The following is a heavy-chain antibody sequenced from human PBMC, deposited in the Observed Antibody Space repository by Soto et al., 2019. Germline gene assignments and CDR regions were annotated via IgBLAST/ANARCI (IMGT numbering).Heavy chain of an antibody. CDR2: ISYDGSNK. CDR3: AKLAYSSSTLYYYYGMDV. Sequence: QVQLVESGGGVVQPGRSLRLSCAASGFTFSSYGMHWVRQAPGKGLEWVAVISYDGSNKYYADSVKGRFTISRDNSKNTLYLQMNSLRAEDTAVYYCAKLAYSSSTLYYYYGMDVWGQGTTVTVSS. D-gene: IGHD6-6*01. J-gene: IGHJ6*02. V-gene: IGHV3-30*18. CDR1: GFTFSSYG.